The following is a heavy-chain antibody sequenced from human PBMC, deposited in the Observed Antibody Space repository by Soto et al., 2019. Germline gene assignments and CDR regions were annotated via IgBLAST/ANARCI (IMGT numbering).Heavy chain of an antibody. J-gene: IGHJ4*02. CDR3: ARAHLRDNTAADY. CDR1: GFTFSSYA. CDR2: ISYDGSNK. Sequence: GGSLRLSCAASGFTFSSYAMHWVRQAPGKGLEWVAVISYDGSNKYYADSVKGRFTISRDNSKNTLYLQMNSLRAEDTAVYYCARAHLRDNTAADYWGQGTLVTVSS. D-gene: IGHD5-18*01. V-gene: IGHV3-30-3*01.